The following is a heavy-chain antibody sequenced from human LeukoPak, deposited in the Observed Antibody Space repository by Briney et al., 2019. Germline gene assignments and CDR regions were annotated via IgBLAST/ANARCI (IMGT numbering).Heavy chain of an antibody. CDR3: ARRRNRWNLGYCSSTSCPIYPPDY. Sequence: SETLSLTCTVSHYSIRSYYWGWIRQPPGKGLEWIGSGHHSGSTNYNPSLKSRVTISVDTSKNQFSLKLSSVTAADTAVYYCARRRNRWNLGYCSSTSCPIYPPDYWGQGTLVTVSS. D-gene: IGHD2-2*01. CDR1: HYSIRSYY. J-gene: IGHJ4*02. V-gene: IGHV4-38-2*02. CDR2: GHHSGST.